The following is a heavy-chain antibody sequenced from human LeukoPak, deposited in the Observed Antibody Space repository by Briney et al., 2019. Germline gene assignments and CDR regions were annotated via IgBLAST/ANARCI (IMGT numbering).Heavy chain of an antibody. V-gene: IGHV3-15*01. Sequence: KPGGSLRLSCAASGFTFSNAWMSWVRQAPGKGLEWAGRIRSKTDGGSIENGAPVKGRFTISRDDSKNTLDLQMNSLTTEDTAVYYCTTGRVLWGQGTLVTVSS. J-gene: IGHJ4*02. CDR1: GFTFSNAW. CDR3: TTGRVL. CDR2: IRSKTDGGSI.